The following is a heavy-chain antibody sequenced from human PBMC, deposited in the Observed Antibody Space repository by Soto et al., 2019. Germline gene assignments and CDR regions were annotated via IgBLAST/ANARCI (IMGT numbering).Heavy chain of an antibody. J-gene: IGHJ5*02. CDR3: ARAKYYYDSHTGGWFDP. D-gene: IGHD3-22*01. CDR1: GDSVSSNSAT. V-gene: IGHV6-1*01. Sequence: SQTLSLTCAISGDSVSSNSATWNWIRQSPSRGLEWLGRTYYRSKWYSDYAVSVKSRITINPDTSKNQFSLQLNSVTPEDTAVYYCARAKYYYDSHTGGWFDPWGQGTLVTVSS. CDR2: TYYRSKWYS.